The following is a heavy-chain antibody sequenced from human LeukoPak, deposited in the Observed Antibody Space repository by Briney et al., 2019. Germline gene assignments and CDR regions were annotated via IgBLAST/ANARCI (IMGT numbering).Heavy chain of an antibody. CDR1: GFTFSSYA. Sequence: GGSLRLSCAASGFTFSSYAMHWVRQAPGKGLEWVAVISYDGSNKYYADSVKGRFTISRGNSKNTLYLQMNSLRAEDTAVYYCASPAGPLGVYYGMDVWGQGTTVTVSS. J-gene: IGHJ6*02. CDR2: ISYDGSNK. D-gene: IGHD7-27*01. V-gene: IGHV3-30-3*01. CDR3: ASPAGPLGVYYGMDV.